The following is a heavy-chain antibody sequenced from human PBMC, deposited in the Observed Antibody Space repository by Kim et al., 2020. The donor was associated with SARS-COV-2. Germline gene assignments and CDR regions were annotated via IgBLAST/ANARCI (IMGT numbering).Heavy chain of an antibody. CDR2: IYSGGST. V-gene: IGHV3-53*01. J-gene: IGHJ4*02. CDR1: GFTVSSNY. D-gene: IGHD5-12*01. Sequence: GGSLRLSCAASGFTVSSNYMSWVRQAPGKGLEWVSVIYSGGSTYYADSVKGRFTISRDNSKNTLYLQMNSLRAEDTAVYYCARARDYDQYYFDYWGQGTLVTVSS. CDR3: ARARDYDQYYFDY.